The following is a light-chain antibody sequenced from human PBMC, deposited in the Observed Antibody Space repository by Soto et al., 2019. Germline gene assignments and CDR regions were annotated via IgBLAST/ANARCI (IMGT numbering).Light chain of an antibody. CDR3: GLYMGSGTWL. V-gene: IGLV8-61*01. J-gene: IGLJ3*02. CDR2: STN. Sequence: QAVVTQEPSFSVSPGGTVTLTCALSSGPVSSSNSPSWYQQTPGQAPRTLIYSTNTRSSGVPDRFSGSILGNKAALTITGTQADDESDYYCGLYMGSGTWLFGGGTKLTVL. CDR1: SGPVSSSNS.